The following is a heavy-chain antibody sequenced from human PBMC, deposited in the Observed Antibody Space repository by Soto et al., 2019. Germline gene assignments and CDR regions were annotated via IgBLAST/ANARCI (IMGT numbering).Heavy chain of an antibody. J-gene: IGHJ6*02. CDR3: ARGGPRWWELPLYYYYYGMDV. Sequence: GASVKVFCKASGYTFTSYDINWVRQVTGQGLEWMGWMNPNSGNTGYAQKFQGRVTMTRNTSISTAYMELSSLRSEDTAVYYCARGGPRWWELPLYYYYYGMDVWGQGTTVTVSS. D-gene: IGHD2-15*01. CDR2: MNPNSGNT. CDR1: GYTFTSYD. V-gene: IGHV1-8*01.